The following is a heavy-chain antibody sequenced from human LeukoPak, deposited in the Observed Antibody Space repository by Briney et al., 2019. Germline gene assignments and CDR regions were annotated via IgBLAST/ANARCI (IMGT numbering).Heavy chain of an antibody. CDR1: GGSISSGGYY. D-gene: IGHD3-3*01. V-gene: IGHV4-31*03. CDR3: ARDDGFSIAP. CDR2: IYYSGST. J-gene: IGHJ5*02. Sequence: SKTLSLTCTVSGGSISSGGYYWSWIRQHPGKGLEWIGYIYYSGSTYYNPSLKSRVTISVDTSKNQFSLKLSSVTAADTAVYYCARDDGFSIAPWGQGTLVTVSS.